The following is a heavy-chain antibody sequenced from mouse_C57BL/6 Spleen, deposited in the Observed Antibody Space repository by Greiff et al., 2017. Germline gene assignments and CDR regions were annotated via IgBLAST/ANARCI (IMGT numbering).Heavy chain of an antibody. V-gene: IGHV1-72*01. CDR3: ARGGDLTAVVARLGV. D-gene: IGHD1-1*01. J-gene: IGHJ1*03. CDR1: GYTFTSYW. CDR2: IDPNSGGT. Sequence: QVQLQQPGAELVKPGASVKLSCKASGYTFTSYWMHWVKQRPGRGLEWIGRIDPNSGGTKYNEKFKSKATLTVDKPSSTAYMQLSSLTSEDAAFYYCARGGDLTAVVARLGVWGTGTTVTVSS.